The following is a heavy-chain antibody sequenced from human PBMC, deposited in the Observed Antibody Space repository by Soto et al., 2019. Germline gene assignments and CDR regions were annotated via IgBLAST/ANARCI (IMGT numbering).Heavy chain of an antibody. D-gene: IGHD6-19*01. Sequence: QVQLVQSGAEVKRPGSSVKVSCKASGGTFSTYAISWVRQAPGQGLEWMGGIIPIFGTANYAQKFQGRVTITADESTSTAYMELSSLRAEDTAVYDCARDPTGIAGAGTYNWFDPWGQGTLVTVSS. V-gene: IGHV1-69*12. CDR3: ARDPTGIAGAGTYNWFDP. CDR2: IIPIFGTA. J-gene: IGHJ5*02. CDR1: GGTFSTYA.